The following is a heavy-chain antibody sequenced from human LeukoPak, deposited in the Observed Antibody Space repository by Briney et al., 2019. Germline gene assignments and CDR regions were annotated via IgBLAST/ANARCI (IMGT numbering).Heavy chain of an antibody. CDR2: ISAYNGNT. Sequence: GASVKVSCKASGYTFTSYGISWVRQAPGQGLEWMGWISAYNGNTNYAQKLQGRVTMTTDTSTSTAYMELSSLRSDDTAVYYCASASHITMLRGANDYWGQGTLVTVSS. V-gene: IGHV1-18*01. CDR1: GYTFTSYG. J-gene: IGHJ4*02. CDR3: ASASHITMLRGANDY. D-gene: IGHD3-10*01.